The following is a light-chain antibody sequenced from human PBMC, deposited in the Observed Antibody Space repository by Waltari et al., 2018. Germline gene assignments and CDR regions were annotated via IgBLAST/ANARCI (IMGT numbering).Light chain of an antibody. CDR2: QAS. V-gene: IGKV1-5*03. Sequence: DIQMTQSPSTLSASVGARVSITCRASQNINNWLAWYQHKPGQAPRLLMYQASTLHTGVPSRFSGSGSGIEFTLTISTLQPDDFATYYCQHYNSYPYTFGQGTKLAIK. J-gene: IGKJ2*01. CDR3: QHYNSYPYT. CDR1: QNINNW.